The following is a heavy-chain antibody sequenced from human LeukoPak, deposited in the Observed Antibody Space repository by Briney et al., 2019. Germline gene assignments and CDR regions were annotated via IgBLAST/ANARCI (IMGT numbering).Heavy chain of an antibody. CDR2: ISGSGGST. D-gene: IGHD2-2*01. CDR1: GLSFSTYA. J-gene: IGHJ6*03. Sequence: GGSLRLSCAASGLSFSTYAMSWVRQAPGKGLEWVSAISGSGGSTYYAVSVKGRFTVSRDNSKNTLYLQMNSLRAEDTAIYYCAKEAIPAAILYYYYMDVWGKGTTVTVSS. CDR3: AKEAIPAAILYYYYMDV. V-gene: IGHV3-23*01.